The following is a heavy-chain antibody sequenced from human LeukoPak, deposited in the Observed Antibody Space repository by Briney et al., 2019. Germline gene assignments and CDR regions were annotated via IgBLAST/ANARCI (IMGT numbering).Heavy chain of an antibody. J-gene: IGHJ4*02. D-gene: IGHD1-14*01. CDR3: ATQQGGNPAY. Sequence: GGSLRLSCKASEFFFGDYYMNWIRQAPGKGLECLSYISSGTINHSNYADSVKGRFTISRDNARNMLYLQVNSLRAEDTAVYYCATQQGGNPAYWGQGTLVTVSS. CDR1: EFFFGDYY. V-gene: IGHV3-11*06. CDR2: ISSGTINHS.